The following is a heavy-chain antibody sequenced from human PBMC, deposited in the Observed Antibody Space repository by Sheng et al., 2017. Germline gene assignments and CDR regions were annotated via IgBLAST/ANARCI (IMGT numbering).Heavy chain of an antibody. CDR1: GFPFSDYA. D-gene: IGHD1-20*01. V-gene: IGHV3-33*01. CDR2: IWHDGSNK. Sequence: QVQLVESGGGVVQPGRSLRLSCAASGFPFSDYAMHWVRQVPGKGLEWVAIIWHDGSNKFYANSVRGRFIISRDNSKNTLYLQINSLSEDTAVYYCARAGITLSIDYWGQGTLVTVSS. CDR3: ARAGITLSIDY. J-gene: IGHJ4*02.